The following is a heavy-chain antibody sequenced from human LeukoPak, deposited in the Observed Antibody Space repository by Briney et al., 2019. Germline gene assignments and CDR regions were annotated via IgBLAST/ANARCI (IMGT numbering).Heavy chain of an antibody. Sequence: GGSLRLSCAAARFTFSNYWMHWVRQAPGKGLVWVSRINTDGYTTTYADSVKGRFTISRDNAKNTLYLQMNSVRAEDTAVYYCSPAGQGAFDTWGHGTKVTVSS. D-gene: IGHD1-14*01. CDR3: SPAGQGAFDT. CDR2: INTDGYTT. V-gene: IGHV3-74*01. CDR1: RFTFSNYW. J-gene: IGHJ3*02.